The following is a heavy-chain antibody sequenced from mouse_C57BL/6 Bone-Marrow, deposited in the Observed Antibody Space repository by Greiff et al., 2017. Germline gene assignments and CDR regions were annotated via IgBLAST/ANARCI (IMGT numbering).Heavy chain of an antibody. CDR1: GYTFTEYT. D-gene: IGHD1-2*01. V-gene: IGHV1-62-2*01. CDR3: ERHEDTTTARRCAWLDF. Sequence: QVQLQQSGAELVKPGASVKLSCKASGYTFTEYTIHWVKQRSGQGLEWIGWFYPGSGSIKYKEKFQDKATLTADKSSSTVYMQLIRVTSEDAAVSVCERHEDTTTARRCAWLDFWGQGTLVTVSA. J-gene: IGHJ3*01. CDR2: FYPGSGSI.